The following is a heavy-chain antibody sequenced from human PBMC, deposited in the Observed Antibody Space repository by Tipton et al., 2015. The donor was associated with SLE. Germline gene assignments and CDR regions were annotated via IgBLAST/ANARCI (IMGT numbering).Heavy chain of an antibody. Sequence: TLSLTCTVSGYSISRNYYWSWIRQPPGKGLEWIGEINHSGSTNYNPSLKSRVTISVDTSKNQFSLKLSSVTAADTAVYYCARTYCSSTSCYNYYYMDVWGKGTTVTVSS. CDR2: INHSGST. CDR3: ARTYCSSTSCYNYYYMDV. V-gene: IGHV4-34*01. J-gene: IGHJ6*03. CDR1: GYSISRNYY. D-gene: IGHD2-2*02.